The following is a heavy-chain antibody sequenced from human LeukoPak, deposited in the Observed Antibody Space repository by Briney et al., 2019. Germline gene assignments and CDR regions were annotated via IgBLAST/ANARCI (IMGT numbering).Heavy chain of an antibody. V-gene: IGHV1-2*02. Sequence: ASVKVSCKASGYTFTGYYMHWVRQAPGQGLEWMGWINPNSGGTNYAQKFQGRVTMTRDTSISTAYMELSRLRSDDTAVYYCANIYGSSGLGFDPWGQGTLVTVSS. CDR3: ANIYGSSGLGFDP. D-gene: IGHD3-22*01. CDR1: GYTFTGYY. CDR2: INPNSGGT. J-gene: IGHJ5*02.